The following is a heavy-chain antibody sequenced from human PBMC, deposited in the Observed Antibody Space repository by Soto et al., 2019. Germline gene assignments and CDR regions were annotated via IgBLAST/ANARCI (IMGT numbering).Heavy chain of an antibody. V-gene: IGHV3-33*01. CDR1: GFTFSSYG. CDR3: ARDDRFDY. J-gene: IGHJ4*02. Sequence: QVQLVESGGGVVQPGRSLRLSCAASGFTFSSYGMHWVRQAPGKGLEWLAVIWYDGSNKYYADSVKGRFTISRDNSKNTLYLQMNSLRAEDTAVYYCARDDRFDYWGQGTLVTVSS. CDR2: IWYDGSNK.